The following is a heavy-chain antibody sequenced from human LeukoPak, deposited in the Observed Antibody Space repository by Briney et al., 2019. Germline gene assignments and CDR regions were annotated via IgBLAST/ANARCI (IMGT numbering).Heavy chain of an antibody. CDR1: GGSISSSSYY. D-gene: IGHD2-15*01. V-gene: IGHV4-39*01. CDR3: AELGDCSDGNCHATGY. J-gene: IGHJ4*02. CDR2: IYYSGST. Sequence: KPSETLSLTCAVSGGSISSSSYYWGWIRQPPGKGLEWIRSIYYSGSTYYNPSLRSRVTMSVDSSKNQFSLKLTSVTAADTALYYCAELGDCSDGNCHATGYWGQGTLVTVSS.